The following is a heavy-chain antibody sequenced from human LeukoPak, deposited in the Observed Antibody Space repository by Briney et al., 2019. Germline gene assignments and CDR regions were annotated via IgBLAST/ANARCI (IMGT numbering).Heavy chain of an antibody. CDR3: ARGRVTTVRGVKPVVGVYFDY. Sequence: ASVKVSCKASGYTFTGYYMHWVRQAPGQGLEWMGWINPNSGGTNYAQKFQGRVTMTRDTSISTAYMELSRLRSDDTAVCYCARGRVTTVRGVKPVVGVYFDYWGQGVLVTVSS. J-gene: IGHJ4*02. V-gene: IGHV1-2*02. CDR2: INPNSGGT. CDR1: GYTFTGYY. D-gene: IGHD3-10*01.